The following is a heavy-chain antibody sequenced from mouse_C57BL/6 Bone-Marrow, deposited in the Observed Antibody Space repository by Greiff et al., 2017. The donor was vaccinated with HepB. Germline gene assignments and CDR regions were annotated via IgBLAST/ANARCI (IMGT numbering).Heavy chain of an antibody. D-gene: IGHD4-1*01. CDR2: ISDGGSYT. V-gene: IGHV5-4*01. CDR1: GFTFSSYA. J-gene: IGHJ3*01. Sequence: EVQGVESGGGLVKPGGSLKLSCAASGFTFSSYAMSWVRQTPEKRLEWVATISDGGSYTYYPDNVKGRFTISRDNAKNNLYLQMSHLKSEDTAMYYCARDELGRFAYWGQGTLVTVSA. CDR3: ARDELGRFAY.